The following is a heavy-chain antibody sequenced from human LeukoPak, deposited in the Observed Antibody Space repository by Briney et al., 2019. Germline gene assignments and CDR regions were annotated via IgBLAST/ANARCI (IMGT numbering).Heavy chain of an antibody. CDR3: ARDPAYNYGMDV. J-gene: IGHJ6*02. D-gene: IGHD2-2*01. CDR1: GHIVSRLSSP. Sequence: SHTLSLPCAISGHIVSRLSSPWNWITQSPSRVLEWQGRTYYRSKWYHDYAISVKSRISVNPDTSKNQFSLQLSSVTPEDTAVYYCARDPAYNYGMDVWGQGTTVTVSS. CDR2: TYYRSKWYH. V-gene: IGHV6-1*01.